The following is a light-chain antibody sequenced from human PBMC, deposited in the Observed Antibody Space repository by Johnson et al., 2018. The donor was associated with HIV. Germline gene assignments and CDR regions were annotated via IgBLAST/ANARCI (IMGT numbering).Light chain of an antibody. J-gene: IGLJ1*01. CDR1: SSDMGNYA. CDR3: GTWDSSLSAHV. Sequence: QSVLTQPPSVSAAPGQKVTISCSGSSSDMGNYAVSWYQQLPGTAPKLLIYDNNKRPSGIPDRFSGSKSGTSATLGITGLQTGDEADYYCGTWDSSLSAHVVGTGTKVTVL. V-gene: IGLV1-51*01. CDR2: DNN.